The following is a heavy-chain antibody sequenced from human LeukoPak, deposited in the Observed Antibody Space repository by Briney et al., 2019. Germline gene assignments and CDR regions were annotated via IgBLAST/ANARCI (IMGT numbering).Heavy chain of an antibody. CDR3: EPPLQFLES. V-gene: IGHV3-23*01. CDR2: INSNGGST. D-gene: IGHD3-3*01. Sequence: LSGGSLRLSCTTSGFTFGTSTMTWVRQAPGKGLEWVSTINSNGGSTYYASSVKGRFSISRDNSRNTLYLRVSSLRAEDTAVYYCEPPLQFLESWGQGTMVIVSS. J-gene: IGHJ5*02. CDR1: GFTFGTST.